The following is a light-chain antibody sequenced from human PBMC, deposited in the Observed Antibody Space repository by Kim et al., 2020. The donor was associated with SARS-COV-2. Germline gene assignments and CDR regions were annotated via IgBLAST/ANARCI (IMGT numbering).Light chain of an antibody. CDR1: SSNIGAGYD. J-gene: IGLJ2*01. CDR2: DNN. V-gene: IGLV1-40*01. CDR3: QSYDSRLSVMV. Sequence: QSVLTQPPSVSGAPGQRVTISCTGTSSNIGAGYDVQWYQQLSGTAPKLLVYDNNKRLSGVPARFSGSKSDTSASLAITGLRAEDEADYYCQSYDSRLSVMVFGGGTQLTVL.